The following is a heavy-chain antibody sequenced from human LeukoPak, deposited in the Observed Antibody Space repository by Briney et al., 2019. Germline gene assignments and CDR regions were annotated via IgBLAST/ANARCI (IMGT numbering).Heavy chain of an antibody. CDR2: IYTSGST. CDR1: GGSISSYY. Sequence: SETLSLTCTVSGGSISSYYWSWVRQPAGKGLEWIGRIYTSGSTNYNPSLKSRVTMSVDTSKNQFSLKLSSVTAADTAVYYCARSLLTGYDSSGYSYYLDYWGQGTLVTVSS. CDR3: ARSLLTGYDSSGYSYYLDY. D-gene: IGHD3-22*01. J-gene: IGHJ4*02. V-gene: IGHV4-4*07.